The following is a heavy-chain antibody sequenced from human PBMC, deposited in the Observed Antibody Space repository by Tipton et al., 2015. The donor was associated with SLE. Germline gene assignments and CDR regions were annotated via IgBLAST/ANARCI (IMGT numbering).Heavy chain of an antibody. CDR2: ISISGRTT. V-gene: IGHV3-48*03. Sequence: SLRLSCGASGFTFGTYEMNWVRQAPGKGLEWVSYISISGRTTYYADSVKGRFTISRDNAKNSLYLQMNSLRVEDTAVYYCARIPPAHPIDYWGQGTLVTVSS. J-gene: IGHJ4*02. D-gene: IGHD1-14*01. CDR3: ARIPPAHPIDY. CDR1: GFTFGTYE.